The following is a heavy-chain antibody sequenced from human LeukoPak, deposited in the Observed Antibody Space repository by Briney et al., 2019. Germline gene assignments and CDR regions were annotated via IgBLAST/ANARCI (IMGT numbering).Heavy chain of an antibody. V-gene: IGHV4-34*01. J-gene: IGHJ3*02. CDR2: INHSGST. Sequence: SETLSLTCTVYGGSFSGYYWSWIRQPPGKGLEWIGEINHSGSTNYNPSLKSRVTISVDTSKNQFSLKLSSVTAADTAVYYCARLLRGGRDTPMVTMIVVRAKSGAFDIWGQGTMVTVSS. D-gene: IGHD3-22*01. CDR3: ARLLRGGRDTPMVTMIVVRAKSGAFDI. CDR1: GGSFSGYY.